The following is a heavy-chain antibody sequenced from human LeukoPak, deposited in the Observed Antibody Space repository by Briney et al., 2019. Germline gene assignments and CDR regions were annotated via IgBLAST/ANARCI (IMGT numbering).Heavy chain of an antibody. V-gene: IGHV3-23*01. CDR2: ICDSGGPP. Sequence: GGSLRLSCAASGLTFSTYAMSWVRQAPGKGLEWVAAICDSGGPPYYADSVKGRFTISRDNSKKTLYLQMNNLRAEDTAVYYCAKGRGDYGLYYFDYWGQGILVTVSS. CDR1: GLTFSTYA. J-gene: IGHJ4*02. D-gene: IGHD4-17*01. CDR3: AKGRGDYGLYYFDY.